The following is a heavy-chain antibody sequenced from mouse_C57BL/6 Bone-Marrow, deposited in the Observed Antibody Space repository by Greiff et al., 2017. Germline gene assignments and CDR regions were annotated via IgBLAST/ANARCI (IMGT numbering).Heavy chain of an antibody. CDR2: INPNNGGT. Sequence: VQLQQSGPELVKPGASVKISCKASGYTFTDYYMNWVKQSHGKSLEWIGDINPNNGGTSYNQKFKGKATLTVDKSSSTAYMELRSLTSEDSAVYYCARKGYCFDAWGQGTTLTVSS. J-gene: IGHJ2*01. V-gene: IGHV1-26*01. CDR3: ARKGYCFDA. CDR1: GYTFTDYY.